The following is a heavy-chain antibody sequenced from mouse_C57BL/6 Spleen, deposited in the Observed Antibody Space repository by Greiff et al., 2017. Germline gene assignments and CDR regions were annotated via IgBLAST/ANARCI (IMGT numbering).Heavy chain of an antibody. J-gene: IGHJ1*03. Sequence: VQLQQSGPELVKPGASVKISCKASGYAFSSSWMHWVKQRPGKGLEWIGRIYPGDGDTNYNGKFKGKATLTADKSSSTAYMQLRILTSDDSAVYFCARSYYYGSSWYFDVWGTGTTVTVSS. CDR3: ARSYYYGSSWYFDV. V-gene: IGHV1-82*01. D-gene: IGHD1-1*01. CDR1: GYAFSSSW. CDR2: IYPGDGDT.